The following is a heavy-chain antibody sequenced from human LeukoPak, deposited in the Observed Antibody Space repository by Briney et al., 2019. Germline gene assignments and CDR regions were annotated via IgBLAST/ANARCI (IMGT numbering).Heavy chain of an antibody. CDR1: GGSFSGYY. D-gene: IGHD1-26*01. CDR2: INHSGST. CDR3: ARGSSSYGTNFDY. J-gene: IGHJ4*02. Sequence: PSETLSLTCAVYGGSFSGYYWSWIRQPPGKGMEWIGEINHSGSTNYNPSLKSRVTISVDTSKNQFSLKLSSVTAADTAVYYCARGSSSYGTNFDYWGQGTLVTVSS. V-gene: IGHV4-34*01.